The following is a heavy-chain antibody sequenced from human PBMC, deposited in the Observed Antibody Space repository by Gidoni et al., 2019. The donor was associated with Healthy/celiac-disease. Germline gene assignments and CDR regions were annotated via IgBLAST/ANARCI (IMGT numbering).Heavy chain of an antibody. CDR3: AKDDRHCSGGSCYPFPYDY. CDR2: ISGSGGST. CDR1: GFPFSSYA. Sequence: EVQLLESGGGLVQPGGSLRLSCAASGFPFSSYAMSWVRQAPGKGLEWVSAISGSGGSTYYADSVKGRFTISRDNSKNTLYLQMNSLRADDTAVYYCAKDDRHCSGGSCYPFPYDYWGQGTLVTVSS. V-gene: IGHV3-23*01. J-gene: IGHJ4*02. D-gene: IGHD2-15*01.